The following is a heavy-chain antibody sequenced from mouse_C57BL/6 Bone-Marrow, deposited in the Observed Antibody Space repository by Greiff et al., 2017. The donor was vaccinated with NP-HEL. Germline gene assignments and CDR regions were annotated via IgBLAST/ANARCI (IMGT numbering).Heavy chain of an antibody. J-gene: IGHJ2*01. D-gene: IGHD1-1*01. Sequence: EVKLMESGEGLVKPGGSLKLSCAASGFTFSSYAMSWVRQTPEKRLEWVAYISSGGDYIYYADTVKGRFTISRDNARNTLYLQMSSLKSEDTAMYYCTRNYGSSSDYWGQGTTLTVSS. CDR3: TRNYGSSSDY. V-gene: IGHV5-9-1*02. CDR1: GFTFSSYA. CDR2: ISSGGDYI.